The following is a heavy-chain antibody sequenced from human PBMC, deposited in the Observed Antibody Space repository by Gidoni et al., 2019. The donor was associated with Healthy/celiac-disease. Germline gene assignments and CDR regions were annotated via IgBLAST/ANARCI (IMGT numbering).Heavy chain of an antibody. J-gene: IGHJ3*02. CDR3: ANAEGIWFGGPDAFDI. CDR2: SYWDDDK. CDR1: GFSLSTSGVG. V-gene: IGHV2-5*02. Sequence: QITLKESGPTLVKPTQTLTLTCTFSGFSLSTSGVGVGWIRQPPGKALEWLALSYWDDDKRYSPSRKSRLTITKETSKNQVVLTMTNMDPVDKATYYCANAEGIWFGGPDAFDIWGQGTMVTVSS. D-gene: IGHD3-10*01.